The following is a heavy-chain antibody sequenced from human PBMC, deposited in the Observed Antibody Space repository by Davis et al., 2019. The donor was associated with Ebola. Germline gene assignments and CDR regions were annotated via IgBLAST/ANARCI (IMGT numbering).Heavy chain of an antibody. CDR3: VKDTSNIWFDV. CDR1: GFTFSSYA. D-gene: IGHD2/OR15-2a*01. Sequence: GESLKISCAASGFTFSSYAMHWVRQAPGKGLEWVATISFDGTNKFYTDSVRGRFTISRDDSRNTMYLQMSSLRVEDTAMYYCVKDTSNIWFDVWGQGTLVTVSA. V-gene: IGHV3-30*04. CDR2: ISFDGTNK. J-gene: IGHJ3*01.